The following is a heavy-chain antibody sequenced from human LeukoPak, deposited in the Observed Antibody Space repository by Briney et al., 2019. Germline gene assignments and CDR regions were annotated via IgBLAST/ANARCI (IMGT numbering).Heavy chain of an antibody. D-gene: IGHD6-6*01. V-gene: IGHV3-48*03. J-gene: IGHJ2*01. CDR1: GFTFSSYE. CDR2: ISNSGSST. CDR3: ARWTRVTSSSLWYFDL. Sequence: GGSLRLSCAASGFTFSSYEMNWVRQAPGKGLDWVSCISNSGSSTYYADSVKGRFTISRDNAKNSLYLQMNSLRAEDTAVYYCARWTRVTSSSLWYFDLWGRGNLVTVSS.